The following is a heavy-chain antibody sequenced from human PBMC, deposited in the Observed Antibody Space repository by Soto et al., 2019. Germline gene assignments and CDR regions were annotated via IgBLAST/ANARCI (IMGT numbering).Heavy chain of an antibody. CDR1: GYMFTTYG. CDR2: ISAYNGNK. CDR3: ARTGGGMVARPLEY. V-gene: IGHV1-18*04. D-gene: IGHD6-6*01. Sequence: QVQLMQSGGEVKKPGASVEVSCKASGYMFTTYGISWVRQAPGQGLEWMAWISAYNGNKKYAQKFQDRVTMTIHTSSTTVSMELRNLTSDDTAIYYCARTGGGMVARPLEYWGQGTLVTVSP. J-gene: IGHJ4*02.